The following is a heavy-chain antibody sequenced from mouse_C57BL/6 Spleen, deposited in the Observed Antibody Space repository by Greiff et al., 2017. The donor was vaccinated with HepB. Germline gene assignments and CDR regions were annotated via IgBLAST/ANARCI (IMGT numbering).Heavy chain of an antibody. Sequence: DVQLQESGTVLARPGASVKMSCKTSGYTFTSYWMHWVKQRPGQGLEWIGAIYPGNSDTSYNQKFKGKAKMTAVTSASTAYMELSSLTNEDSAVYYCTYYYGSSPFAYWGQGTLVTVSA. CDR3: TYYYGSSPFAY. J-gene: IGHJ3*01. D-gene: IGHD1-1*01. CDR1: GYTFTSYW. CDR2: IYPGNSDT. V-gene: IGHV1-5*01.